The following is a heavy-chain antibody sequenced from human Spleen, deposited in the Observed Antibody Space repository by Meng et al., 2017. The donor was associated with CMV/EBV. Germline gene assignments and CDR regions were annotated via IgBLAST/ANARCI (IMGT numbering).Heavy chain of an antibody. V-gene: IGHV3-30-3*01. CDR1: GFTFSSYT. Sequence: LSLTCAASGFTFSSYTIHWVRQAPGKGLEWVAVISFHGSNEFYADSVKGRFTISRDNSKNTVFLQMNSLRTEDTAVYFCARGSRGAVAGTVDYWGHGTLVTVSS. CDR3: ARGSRGAVAGTVDY. CDR2: ISFHGSNE. D-gene: IGHD6-19*01. J-gene: IGHJ4*01.